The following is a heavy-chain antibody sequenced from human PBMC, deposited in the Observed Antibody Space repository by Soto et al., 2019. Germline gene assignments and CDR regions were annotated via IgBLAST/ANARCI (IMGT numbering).Heavy chain of an antibody. Sequence: ASVKVSCKASGYTFTSYYMHWVRQAPGQGLEWMGIINPSGGSTSYAQKFQGRVTMTRDTSTSTVYMELSSLRSEDTAVYYCAREPLTNPTISVYYGMDVWGQGTTVTVSS. CDR3: AREPLTNPTISVYYGMDV. V-gene: IGHV1-46*01. J-gene: IGHJ6*02. D-gene: IGHD3-9*01. CDR1: GYTFTSYY. CDR2: INPSGGST.